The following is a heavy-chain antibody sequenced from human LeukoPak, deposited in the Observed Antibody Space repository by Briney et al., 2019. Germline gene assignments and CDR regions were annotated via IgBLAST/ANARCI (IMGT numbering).Heavy chain of an antibody. CDR3: ARVATVAFNY. V-gene: IGHV3-7*01. CDR1: GFTFTDYG. J-gene: IGHJ4*02. Sequence: PGGSLRLSCAASGFTFTDYGIHWVRQAPGKGLEWVANIKQDGSEKYYVDSVKGRFTISRDNAKNSLYLQMDSLRVEDTAVYYCARVATVAFNYWGQGTLVTVSS. D-gene: IGHD6-19*01. CDR2: IKQDGSEK.